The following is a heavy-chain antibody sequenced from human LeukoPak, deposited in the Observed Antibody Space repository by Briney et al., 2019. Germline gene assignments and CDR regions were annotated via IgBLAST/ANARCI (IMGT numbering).Heavy chain of an antibody. CDR1: GYTFTGYY. CDR3: ATVFAGSNWFDP. J-gene: IGHJ5*02. Sequence: ASVKVSCKASGYTFTGYYMHWVRQAPGQGLEWMGWINPNSGGTNCAQKFQGRVTMTRDTSISTAYMELSSLRSEDTAVYYCATVFAGSNWFDPWGQGTLVTVSS. V-gene: IGHV1-2*02. CDR2: INPNSGGT. D-gene: IGHD1-1*01.